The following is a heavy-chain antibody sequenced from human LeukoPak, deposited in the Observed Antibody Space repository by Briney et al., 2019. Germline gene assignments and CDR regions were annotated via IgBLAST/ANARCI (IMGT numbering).Heavy chain of an antibody. J-gene: IGHJ5*02. CDR2: VYYTGST. CDR1: GGSISSALYH. V-gene: IGHV4-39*07. Sequence: PSETLSLTCTVSGGSISSALYHWGWIRQPPGKNLEWLGSVYYTGSTHNNPSLKSRVTISVDTSKNQFSLKLSSVTAADTAVYYCARSYCSSTSCYNWFDPWGQGTLVTVSS. CDR3: ARSYCSSTSCYNWFDP. D-gene: IGHD2-2*01.